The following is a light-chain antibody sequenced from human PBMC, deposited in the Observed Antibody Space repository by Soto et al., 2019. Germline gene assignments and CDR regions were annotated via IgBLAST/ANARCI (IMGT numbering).Light chain of an antibody. J-gene: IGLJ3*02. CDR3: SSYATSSLWV. CDR1: SSDVGYNY. Sequence: QSALTQPASLSGSPGQSITISCTGTSSDVGYNYVSWFQQHPGKAPKLIIYEVTNRPSGVSNRFSGSKSGNTASLTISGLQAEDESDYYCSSYATSSLWVFGGGTQLTVL. V-gene: IGLV2-14*01. CDR2: EVT.